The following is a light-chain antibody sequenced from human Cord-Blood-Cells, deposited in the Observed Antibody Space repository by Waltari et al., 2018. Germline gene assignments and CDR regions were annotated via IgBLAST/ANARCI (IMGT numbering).Light chain of an antibody. CDR3: QQANSFPIT. CDR2: AAS. V-gene: IGKV1D-12*01. J-gene: IGKJ5*01. Sequence: DIQMTQSPSSVSASVVDRVTITCRASQGSSSWLAWYHQKPGKAPKLLIYAASSLQSGVPSRFSGSGSGTDFTLTISSLQPEDFATYYCQQANSFPITFGQGTRLEIK. CDR1: QGSSSW.